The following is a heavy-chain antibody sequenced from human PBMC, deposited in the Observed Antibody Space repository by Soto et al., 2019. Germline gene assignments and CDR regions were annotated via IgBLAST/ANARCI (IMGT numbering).Heavy chain of an antibody. CDR2: IDWDDDK. CDR1: GFSLSNARKG. D-gene: IGHD6-19*01. J-gene: IGHJ4*02. CDR3: ARIRYSSGWYIDY. V-gene: IGHV2-70*11. Sequence: PGPTLGNPTETLTPTCTVSGFSLSNARKGVSWIRQPPGKALEWLARIDWDDDKYYSTSLKTRLTISKDTSKDQVVLTMTNMDPVDTATYYCARIRYSSGWYIDYWGQGTLVTVSS.